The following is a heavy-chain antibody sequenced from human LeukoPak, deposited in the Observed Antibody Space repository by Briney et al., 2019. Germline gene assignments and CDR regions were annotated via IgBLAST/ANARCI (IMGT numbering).Heavy chain of an antibody. V-gene: IGHV3-30*18. CDR2: ISYDGSNK. CDR3: AKDVSWNWFDP. J-gene: IGHJ5*02. Sequence: GGSLRLSCTASGFTFSTYAMHWVRQAPGKGLEWVAVISYDGSNKYYADSVKGRFTISRDNSKNTLCLQMNTLRAEDTAVYYCAKDVSWNWFDPWGQGTLVTVSS. CDR1: GFTFSTYA.